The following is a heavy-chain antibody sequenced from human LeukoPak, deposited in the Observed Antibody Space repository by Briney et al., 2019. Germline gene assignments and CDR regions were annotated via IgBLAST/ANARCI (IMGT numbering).Heavy chain of an antibody. D-gene: IGHD6-6*01. J-gene: IGHJ3*02. CDR3: ARESSSSTPDAFDT. CDR2: INHSGST. V-gene: IGHV4-34*01. Sequence: SETLSLTCAVYGGSFSGYYWSWIRQPPGKGLEWIGEINHSGSTNYNPSLKSRVTISVDTSKNQFSLKLSSVTAADTAVYYCARESSSSTPDAFDTWGQGTMVTVSS. CDR1: GGSFSGYY.